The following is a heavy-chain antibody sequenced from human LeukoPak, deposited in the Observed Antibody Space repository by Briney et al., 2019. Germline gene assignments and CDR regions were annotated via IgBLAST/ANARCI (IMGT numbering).Heavy chain of an antibody. V-gene: IGHV1-2*02. CDR2: INPNSGGT. J-gene: IGHJ3*02. CDR1: GYTFTSYG. D-gene: IGHD3-3*01. Sequence: ASVKVSCKASGYTFTSYGISWVRQAPGQGLEWMGWINPNSGGTNYAQKFQGRVTMTRDTSISTAYMELSRLRSDDTAVYYCAGSRLRFLEWADAFDIWGQGTMVTVSS. CDR3: AGSRLRFLEWADAFDI.